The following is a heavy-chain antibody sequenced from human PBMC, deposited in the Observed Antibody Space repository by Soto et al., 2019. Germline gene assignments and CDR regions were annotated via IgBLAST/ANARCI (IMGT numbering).Heavy chain of an antibody. J-gene: IGHJ5*01. D-gene: IGHD2-15*01. CDR3: ARGRGPSEGTVVVAATLRKRQNLFDS. CDR2: INHSGST. V-gene: IGHV4-34*01. Sequence: PSETLSLTCAVYGGSFSGYYWSWIRQPPGKGQEWIGEINHSGSTNYNPSLKSRVTISVDTSKNQFSLKLSSVTAADTAVYYCARGRGPSEGTVVVAATLRKRQNLFDSRGQGTSVTVSS. CDR1: GGSFSGYY.